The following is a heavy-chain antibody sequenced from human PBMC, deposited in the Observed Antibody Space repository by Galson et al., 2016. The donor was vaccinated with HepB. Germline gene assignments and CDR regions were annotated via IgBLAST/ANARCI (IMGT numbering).Heavy chain of an antibody. CDR3: ARDPLRYYGSGSYPQY. Sequence: SLRLSCAASGFTFSSYSMYWLRQAPGKGLEWVSYISATSGDIYYADSMKGRFTISRDNARNSLYLQMNSLRAEDTAVYYCARDPLRYYGSGSYPQYWGLGTLVTVSS. V-gene: IGHV3-21*01. CDR2: ISATSGDI. CDR1: GFTFSSYS. J-gene: IGHJ4*02. D-gene: IGHD3-10*01.